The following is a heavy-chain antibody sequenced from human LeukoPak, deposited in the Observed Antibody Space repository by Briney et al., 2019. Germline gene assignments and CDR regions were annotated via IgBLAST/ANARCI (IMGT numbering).Heavy chain of an antibody. J-gene: IGHJ5*02. Sequence: PGRSLRLSCATSGFTFSNYAMHWVRQAPGKGLEWVALISYDGNNEYYADSVKGRFTISRDSSKNTLYLQMNGLRADDTAVYYCAREYNSWGQGTLVTVSS. CDR3: AREYNS. CDR2: ISYDGNNE. CDR1: GFTFSNYA. V-gene: IGHV3-30-3*01. D-gene: IGHD1-14*01.